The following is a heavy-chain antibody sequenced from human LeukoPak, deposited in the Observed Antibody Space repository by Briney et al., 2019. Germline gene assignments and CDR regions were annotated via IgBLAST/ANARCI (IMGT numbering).Heavy chain of an antibody. CDR1: GYSISSSNW. J-gene: IGHJ4*02. D-gene: IGHD3-3*01. V-gene: IGHV4-28*01. CDR2: IYYSGST. CDR3: ARYYDFWSGFDY. Sequence: ASDTLSLNCAVSGYSISSSNWWGWIRQPPGKGLEWIGYIYYSGSTYYNPSLKSRVTMSVDTSKNQFSLKLSSVTAVDTAVYYCARYYDFWSGFDYWGQGTLVTVSS.